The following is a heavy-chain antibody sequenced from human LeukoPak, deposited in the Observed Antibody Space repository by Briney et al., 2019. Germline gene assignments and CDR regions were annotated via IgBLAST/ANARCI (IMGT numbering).Heavy chain of an antibody. Sequence: GGSLRLSCAASGFTFSSYGMHWVRQAPGKGLEWVAVISYDGSNKYYADSVKGRFTISRDNSKNTLYLQMNSLRAEDTAVYYCAKGSISTSGSSSVWEYFQHWGQGTLVTVSS. CDR2: ISYDGSNK. V-gene: IGHV3-30*18. J-gene: IGHJ1*01. D-gene: IGHD6-6*01. CDR3: AKGSISTSGSSSVWEYFQH. CDR1: GFTFSSYG.